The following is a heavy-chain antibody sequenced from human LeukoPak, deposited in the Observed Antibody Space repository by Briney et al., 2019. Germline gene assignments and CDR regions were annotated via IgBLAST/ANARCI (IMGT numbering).Heavy chain of an antibody. CDR1: GGTFSSYA. V-gene: IGHV1-69*06. J-gene: IGHJ4*02. Sequence: SVKVSCKASGGTFSSYAISWVRQAPGQGLEXXXGIIPIFGTANYAQKFQGRVTITADKSTSTAYMELSSLRSEDTAVYYCARGVHPGYSGNEGGWGQGTLVTVSS. CDR2: IIPIFGTA. CDR3: ARGVHPGYSGNEGG. D-gene: IGHD5-12*01.